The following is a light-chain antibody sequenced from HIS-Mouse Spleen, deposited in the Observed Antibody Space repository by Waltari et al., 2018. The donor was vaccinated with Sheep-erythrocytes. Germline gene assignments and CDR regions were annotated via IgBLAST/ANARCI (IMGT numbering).Light chain of an antibody. Sequence: DIVMTQSPLSLPVTPGEPAPISCSSSQSLLHSNGYNYLDWYLQKQGQSPQLLIYLGSNRASGSPDRFSGSGSGTDFTLKISRVEAEDVGVYYCMQALQTPIFTFGPGTKVDIK. CDR1: QSLLHSNGYNY. CDR3: MQALQTPIFT. CDR2: LGS. V-gene: IGKV2-28*01. J-gene: IGKJ3*01.